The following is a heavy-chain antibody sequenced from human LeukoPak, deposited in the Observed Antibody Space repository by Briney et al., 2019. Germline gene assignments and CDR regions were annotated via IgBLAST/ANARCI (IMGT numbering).Heavy chain of an antibody. CDR1: GGSISTYY. CDR3: ARDKAHSYGRYFDP. J-gene: IGHJ5*02. V-gene: IGHV4-59*01. Sequence: SETLSLTCSVSGGSISTYYWNWVRQTPGKGLEWIGHISNGNTDYNPSLKSRVTISVDTSKNQFSLRLTSVTAADTAVYYCARDKAHSYGRYFDPWGQGALVIVSS. D-gene: IGHD5-18*01. CDR2: ISNGNT.